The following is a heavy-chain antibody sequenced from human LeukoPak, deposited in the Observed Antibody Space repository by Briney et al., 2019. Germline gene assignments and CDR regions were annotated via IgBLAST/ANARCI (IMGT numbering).Heavy chain of an antibody. D-gene: IGHD3-3*01. CDR1: GFTFSDYY. J-gene: IGHJ4*02. CDR3: TTVGRYNFWSGYIDY. Sequence: GGSLRLSCAASGFTFSDYYMSWIRQAPGKGLEWVSYISSSGSTIYYADSVKGRFTISRDNAKNSLYLQMNSLRAEDTAVYYCTTVGRYNFWSGYIDYWGQGTLVTVSS. CDR2: ISSSGSTI. V-gene: IGHV3-11*01.